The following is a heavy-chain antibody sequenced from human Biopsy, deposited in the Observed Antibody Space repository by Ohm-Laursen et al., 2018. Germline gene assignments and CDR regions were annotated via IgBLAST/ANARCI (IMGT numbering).Heavy chain of an antibody. CDR3: VRGRAY. CDR1: GFTFQDHA. Sequence: SLRLSCAASGFTFQDHAMHWVRQAPGKGLEWVSGISWNSGSINYAVSVKGRFTISRDNSKNALYLQMNSLRPADTAKYYCVRGRAYWGQGTLVTVSS. V-gene: IGHV3-9*01. CDR2: ISWNSGSI. J-gene: IGHJ4*02.